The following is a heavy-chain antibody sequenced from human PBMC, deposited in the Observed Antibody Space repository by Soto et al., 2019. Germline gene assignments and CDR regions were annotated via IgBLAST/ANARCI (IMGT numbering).Heavy chain of an antibody. V-gene: IGHV3-49*03. CDR2: IRIKAYGGTT. J-gene: IGHJ4*02. D-gene: IGHD3-22*01. Sequence: PGGSLRLSCTASGFTFGDYAMSWFRQAPGKGLEWVGFIRIKAYGGTTEYAASVKGRFTISRDDSKSIAYLQMNSLKTEDTAVYYCTRDYYDSSGYDYFDYWGQGTLVTVSS. CDR1: GFTFGDYA. CDR3: TRDYYDSSGYDYFDY.